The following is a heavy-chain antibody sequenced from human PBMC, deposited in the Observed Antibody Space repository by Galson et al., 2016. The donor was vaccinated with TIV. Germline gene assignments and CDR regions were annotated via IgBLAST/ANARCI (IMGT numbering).Heavy chain of an antibody. V-gene: IGHV4-31*03. CDR3: ARWAHSGSYYDYFQN. CDR2: IYNSGST. CDR1: GGSIHNSAYF. J-gene: IGHJ1*01. D-gene: IGHD1-26*01. Sequence: SLTCTVSGGSIHNSAYFWTWIRQRPGQGLEWIGNIYNSGSTDYTPSLESRLTIFLDTSRNQFSMRLISVTAADTAVYYCARWAHSGSYYDYFQNWGQGALVTVSS.